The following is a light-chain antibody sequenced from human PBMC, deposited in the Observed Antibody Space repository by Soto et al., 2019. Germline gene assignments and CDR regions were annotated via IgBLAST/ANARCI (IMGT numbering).Light chain of an antibody. CDR3: QSYDTSLSGVI. V-gene: IGLV1-40*01. J-gene: IGLJ2*01. CDR1: SSNIGAGYD. Sequence: QSVLTQTPSVSGAPGQEITMSCTGSSSNIGAGYDVHWYQQIPRAAPRLLIYADNNRPSGVPDRFSASKSGTSASLAITGLQGEDEANYYCQSYDTSLSGVIFGAGTKLTVL. CDR2: ADN.